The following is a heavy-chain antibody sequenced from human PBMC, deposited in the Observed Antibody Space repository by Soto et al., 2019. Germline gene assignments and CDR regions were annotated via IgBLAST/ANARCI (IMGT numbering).Heavy chain of an antibody. J-gene: IGHJ2*01. V-gene: IGHV3-11*03. D-gene: IGHD6-13*01. Sequence: GGSLRLSCAASGFTFSDYYMSWIRQAPGKGLEWVSYINSSSSYTNYADSVKGRFTISRDNAKNSLYLQMNSLRAEDTAVYYCARIIAAAGGRRYFDLWRRGTLVTASS. CDR3: ARIIAAAGGRRYFDL. CDR1: GFTFSDYY. CDR2: INSSSSYT.